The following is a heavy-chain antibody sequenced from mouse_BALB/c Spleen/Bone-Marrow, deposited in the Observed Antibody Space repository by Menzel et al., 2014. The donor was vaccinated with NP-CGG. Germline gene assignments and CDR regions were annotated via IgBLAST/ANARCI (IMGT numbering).Heavy chain of an antibody. CDR3: ARHAYYDQTEVSFVY. CDR2: ISGGGSYT. CDR1: GFTFSNYG. Sequence: EVKVVESEGGLVKSGGSLKLSCAASGFTFSNYGMSWVRQTPEKRLEWVATISGGGSYTFYSDSVKGRFTISRDNAKNNLYLQLSSLRSEDTALYYCARHAYYDQTEVSFVYWGQGTLVTASA. D-gene: IGHD2-4*01. J-gene: IGHJ3*01. V-gene: IGHV5-9-2*01.